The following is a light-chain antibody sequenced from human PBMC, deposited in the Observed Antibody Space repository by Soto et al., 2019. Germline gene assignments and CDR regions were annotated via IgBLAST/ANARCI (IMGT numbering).Light chain of an antibody. CDR3: HHYGPAPWT. CDR2: LAS. Sequence: EIVLTQSPGTLSLSPGERATLSCRASQPVRGNYLAWFQQRPGQPPRLLFYLASTRAAGVPDRFSGSGSGTEVSLTNNRLEPEDFAVYYCHHYGPAPWTFGQGTKVEIK. CDR1: QPVRGNY. V-gene: IGKV3-20*01. J-gene: IGKJ1*01.